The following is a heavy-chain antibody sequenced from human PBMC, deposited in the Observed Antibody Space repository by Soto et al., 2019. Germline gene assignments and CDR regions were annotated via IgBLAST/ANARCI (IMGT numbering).Heavy chain of an antibody. CDR2: ISAYNGNT. V-gene: IGHV1-18*01. J-gene: IGHJ4*02. D-gene: IGHD3-3*01. Sequence: QVQLVQSGAEVKKPGASVKVYCKASGYTFTSYGISWVRQAPGQGLEWMGWISAYNGNTNYAQKLQGRVTMTTDTSTSTAYMELRSLRSDDTAVYYCARDRRFLEWLYNFDYWCQGILVTVSS. CDR3: ARDRRFLEWLYNFDY. CDR1: GYTFTSYG.